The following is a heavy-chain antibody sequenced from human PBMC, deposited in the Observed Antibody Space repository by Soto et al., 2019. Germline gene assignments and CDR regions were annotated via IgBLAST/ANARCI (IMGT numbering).Heavy chain of an antibody. D-gene: IGHD7-27*01. Sequence: EVQLVESGGGLVQPGGSLRLSCAASGFTLSSYGMQWVRQVTGKGLEWVSGIDTAGKLYYPGSVKGRFTISRENAKNSLHLQMDSLRVEDTAVYYCAREQTGDGLRCFAISGQGTMVTVSS. CDR3: AREQTGDGLRCFAI. V-gene: IGHV3-13*04. CDR2: IDTAGKL. CDR1: GFTLSSYG. J-gene: IGHJ3*02.